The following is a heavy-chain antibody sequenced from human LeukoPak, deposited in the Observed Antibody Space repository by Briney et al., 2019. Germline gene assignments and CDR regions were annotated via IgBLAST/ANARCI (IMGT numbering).Heavy chain of an antibody. J-gene: IGHJ4*02. D-gene: IGHD2-15*01. V-gene: IGHV1-18*01. CDR2: ISAYNGYT. Sequence: MGWISAYNGYTNYAQKLQGRVTMPTDTSTSTAYMELRSLRSDDTAVYYCARGGDYSPFDYWGQGTLVTVSS. CDR3: ARGGDYSPFDY.